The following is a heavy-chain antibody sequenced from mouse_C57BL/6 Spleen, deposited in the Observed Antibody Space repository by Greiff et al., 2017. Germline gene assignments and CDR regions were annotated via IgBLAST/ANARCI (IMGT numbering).Heavy chain of an antibody. CDR2: ISSGGSYT. CDR3: ARQQLGRDFDY. CDR1: GFTFSSYG. Sequence: EVQVVESGGDLVKPGGSLKLSCAASGFTFSSYGMSWVRQTPDKRLEWVATISSGGSYTYYPDSVKGRFTISRDNAKNTLYLQMSSLKSEDTAMYYCARQQLGRDFDYWGQGTTLTVSS. V-gene: IGHV5-6*01. D-gene: IGHD4-1*02. J-gene: IGHJ2*01.